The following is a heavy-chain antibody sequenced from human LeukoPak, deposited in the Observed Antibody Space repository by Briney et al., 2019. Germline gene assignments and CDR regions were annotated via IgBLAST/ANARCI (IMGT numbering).Heavy chain of an antibody. CDR3: TTDRPY. V-gene: IGHV3-15*01. CDR1: GFTFSNAW. CDR2: IRSKGDGGTV. J-gene: IGHJ4*02. Sequence: GGSLRLSCAASGFTFSNAWMNWVRQAPGKGLEWVGRIRSKGDGGTVDYTAPVKGRFTISKEDSKNTLYLQMNSLKTEDTAVYYCTTDRPYWGQGTLVIVSS.